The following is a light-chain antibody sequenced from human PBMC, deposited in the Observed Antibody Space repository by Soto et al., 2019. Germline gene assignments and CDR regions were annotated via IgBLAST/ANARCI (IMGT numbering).Light chain of an antibody. CDR2: LGS. CDR1: QSLLHSNGYNY. CDR3: MQALQTHT. Sequence: DIVMTQSPLSLPVTPGEPASISCRYSQSLLHSNGYNYLDWYLQKPGQSPQLLIYLGSNRASGVPDRFSGSGSGTDFTLKISRVEAEDVWVYYCMQALQTHTFGQGTRLEIK. V-gene: IGKV2-28*01. J-gene: IGKJ5*01.